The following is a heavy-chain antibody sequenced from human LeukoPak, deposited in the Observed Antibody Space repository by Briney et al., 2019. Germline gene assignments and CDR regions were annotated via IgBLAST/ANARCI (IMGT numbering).Heavy chain of an antibody. CDR2: ISAYNGNT. V-gene: IGHV1-18*01. Sequence: ASVKVSCKASGYTFTSYGISWVRQAPGQGLEGMGWISAYNGNTNYAQKLQGRVTMTTDTSTSTAYMELRSLRSGDTAVYYCARGPYYGSGSYYIFYYYYYMDVWGKGTTVTVSS. J-gene: IGHJ6*03. CDR1: GYTFTSYG. CDR3: ARGPYYGSGSYYIFYYYYYMDV. D-gene: IGHD3-10*01.